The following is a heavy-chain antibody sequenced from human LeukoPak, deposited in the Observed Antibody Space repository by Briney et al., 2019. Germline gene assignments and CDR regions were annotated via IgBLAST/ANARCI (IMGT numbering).Heavy chain of an antibody. D-gene: IGHD3-10*01. J-gene: IGHJ3*02. CDR3: ARAVAYYYVSGNYYPGAFDI. CDR2: LYSGANT. V-gene: IGHV3-53*01. Sequence: GGSLRLSCTASGFSVSSNFMSWVRHAPGKGLEWVSVLYSGANTYYADSVKGRFTISRDNSKNTLYLQMNSLRADDTAVYHCARAVAYYYVSGNYYPGAFDIWGQGTMVNVSS. CDR1: GFSVSSNF.